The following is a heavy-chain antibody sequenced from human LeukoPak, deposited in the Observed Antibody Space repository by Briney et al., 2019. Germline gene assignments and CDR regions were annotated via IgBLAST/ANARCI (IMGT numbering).Heavy chain of an antibody. CDR2: ISYDGSNK. CDR1: GFTFSSYG. CDR3: AKDDIGGYYDSSGYYYY. D-gene: IGHD3-22*01. J-gene: IGHJ4*02. Sequence: PGRSLRLSCAASGFTFSSYGMHWVRQAPGKGLEWVAVISYDGSNKYYADSAKGRFTISRDNSKNTLYLQMNSLRAEDTAVYYCAKDDIGGYYDSSGYYYYWGQGTLVTVSS. V-gene: IGHV3-30*18.